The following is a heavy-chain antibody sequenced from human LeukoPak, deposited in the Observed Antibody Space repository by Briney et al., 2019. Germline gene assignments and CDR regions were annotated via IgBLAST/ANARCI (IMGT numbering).Heavy chain of an antibody. CDR3: ARGSVEYITIDDAFDI. Sequence: VASVKVSCKASGGTFSSYAISWVRQAPGQGLEWMGRIIPILGIANYAQKFQGRVTITADKSTSTAYMELSSLRSEDTAVYYCARGSVEYITIDDAFDIWGQGTMVTVSS. J-gene: IGHJ3*02. V-gene: IGHV1-69*04. CDR2: IIPILGIA. D-gene: IGHD3-10*01. CDR1: GGTFSSYA.